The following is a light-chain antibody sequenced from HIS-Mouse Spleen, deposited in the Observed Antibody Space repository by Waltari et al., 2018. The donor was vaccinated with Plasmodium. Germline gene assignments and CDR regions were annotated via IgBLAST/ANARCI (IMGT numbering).Light chain of an antibody. CDR1: SSAVGSYNL. CDR2: EGS. CDR3: CSYAGSSTLV. J-gene: IGLJ3*02. V-gene: IGLV2-23*01. Sequence: QSALTQPASVSGSPGQSITISCTGLSSAVGSYNLVSWYHRHPGKAPKLMIYEGSKRPSGVSNRFSGSKSGNTASLTISGLQAEDEADYYCCSYAGSSTLVFGGGTKLTVL.